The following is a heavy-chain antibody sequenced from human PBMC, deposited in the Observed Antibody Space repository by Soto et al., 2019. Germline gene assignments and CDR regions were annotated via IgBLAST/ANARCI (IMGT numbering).Heavy chain of an antibody. CDR3: AKDHYDILTGGHY. Sequence: GGSLRLSCAASGFTFSSYGMHWVRQAPGKGLEWVAVISYDGSNKYYADSVKGRFTISRDNSKNTLYLQMNSLRAEDTAVYYCAKDHYDILTGGHYWGQGTLVTVSS. CDR2: ISYDGSNK. J-gene: IGHJ4*02. V-gene: IGHV3-30*18. CDR1: GFTFSSYG. D-gene: IGHD3-9*01.